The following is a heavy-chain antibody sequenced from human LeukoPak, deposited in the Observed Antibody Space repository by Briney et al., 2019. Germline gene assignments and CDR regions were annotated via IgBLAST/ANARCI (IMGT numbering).Heavy chain of an antibody. CDR2: ISGSGGST. V-gene: IGHV3-23*01. CDR3: AKHSSSPYYYCGMDV. CDR1: GFTFSSYA. Sequence: GGSLRLSCAASGFTFSSYAMSWVRRAPGKGLEWVSAISGSGGSTYYAASVKGRLTISRDNSKNTLYLQMNSLRAEDTAVYYCAKHSSSPYYYCGMDVWGQGTTVTVSS. D-gene: IGHD6-6*01. J-gene: IGHJ6*02.